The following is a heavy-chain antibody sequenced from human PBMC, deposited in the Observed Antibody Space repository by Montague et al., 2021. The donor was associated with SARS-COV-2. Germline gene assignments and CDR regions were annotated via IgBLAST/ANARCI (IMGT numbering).Heavy chain of an antibody. D-gene: IGHD3-10*01. CDR2: IYYTGST. CDR3: SRHITGSGNAFDI. J-gene: IGHJ3*02. CDR1: GGSVSSSSYY. V-gene: IGHV4-39*01. Sequence: SETLSITCTVSGGSVSSSSYYWGWIRQPPGKGLAWIGSIYYTGSTYYNPSLKSRVTISVDTSKNQFSLKLSSVTAADTAVYYCSRHITGSGNAFDIWGQGTMVTVSS.